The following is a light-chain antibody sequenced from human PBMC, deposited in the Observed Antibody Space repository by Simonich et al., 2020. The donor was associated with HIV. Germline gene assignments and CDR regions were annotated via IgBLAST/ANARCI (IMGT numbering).Light chain of an antibody. Sequence: EIVMTQSPATLSVSPGEGATLSCRASQSVRSNLAWYQPKPGQAPKLLIYGASTSATGIPARFSGSGSGTEFTLTISSMQSEDFAVYYCQQYNNWPLTFGGGTNVEIK. CDR3: QQYNNWPLT. V-gene: IGKV3-15*01. CDR2: GAS. CDR1: QSVRSN. J-gene: IGKJ4*01.